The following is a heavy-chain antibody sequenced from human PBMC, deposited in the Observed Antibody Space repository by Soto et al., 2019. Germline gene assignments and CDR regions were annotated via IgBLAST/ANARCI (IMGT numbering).Heavy chain of an antibody. Sequence: QVQLVQSGAEVKKPGASVKVSCKASGYTFTSYGISWVRQAPGQGLEWMGWISAYNGNTNYAQKLQGRVTMTTDTSTSTAYIELRSLRSDDTAVYYCARDWYYYDGWYYYGMDVWCQGTTVTVSS. CDR3: ARDWYYYDGWYYYGMDV. V-gene: IGHV1-18*01. J-gene: IGHJ6*02. D-gene: IGHD3-22*01. CDR1: GYTFTSYG. CDR2: ISAYNGNT.